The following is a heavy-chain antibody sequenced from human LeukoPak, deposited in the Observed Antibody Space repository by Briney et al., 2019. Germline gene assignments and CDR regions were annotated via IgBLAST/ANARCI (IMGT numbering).Heavy chain of an antibody. V-gene: IGHV3-23*01. J-gene: IGHJ4*02. D-gene: IGHD3-22*01. CDR2: ISGSGGST. Sequence: QTGGSLRLSCAASGFTFNNYAMSWDRQAPGKGLEWVSAISGSGGSTYYADSVKGRFTISRDNSKNTLYLQMNSLRAEDTAVYYCAKDRASYYYDSSGYPDDYWGQGTLVTVSS. CDR3: AKDRASYYYDSSGYPDDY. CDR1: GFTFNNYA.